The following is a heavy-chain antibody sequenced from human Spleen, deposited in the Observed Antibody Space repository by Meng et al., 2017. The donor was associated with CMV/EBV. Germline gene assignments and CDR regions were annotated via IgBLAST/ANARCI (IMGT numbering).Heavy chain of an antibody. CDR1: TFGRIA. Sequence: TFGRIAMTGVSQAQGKGLEWVSSISTSGSYIYYADSVKGRFTISRDNAKNSLYLQMNSLRAEDTALYYCARGLRGYDFGSGRYYFDYWGQGALVTVSS. CDR2: ISTSGSYI. J-gene: IGHJ4*02. V-gene: IGHV3-21*01. CDR3: ARGLRGYDFGSGRYYFDY. D-gene: IGHD3-3*01.